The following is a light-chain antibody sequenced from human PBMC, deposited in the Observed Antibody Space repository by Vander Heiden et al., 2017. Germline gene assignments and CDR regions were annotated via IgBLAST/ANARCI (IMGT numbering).Light chain of an antibody. V-gene: IGLV1-40*01. CDR3: QSYDSSLSGSGV. CDR1: SSNIGAGYD. Sequence: QSVLTQPPSVSGAPGQRVTISCTGSSSNIGAGYDVHWYQQLPGTAPKLLIYGNSNRPSGVPDRFSGFKPGTSASLAITGLQAEDEADYYCQSYDSSLSGSGVFGGGTKLTVL. J-gene: IGLJ2*01. CDR2: GNS.